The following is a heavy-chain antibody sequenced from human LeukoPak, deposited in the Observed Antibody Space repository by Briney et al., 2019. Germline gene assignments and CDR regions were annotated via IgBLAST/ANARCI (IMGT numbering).Heavy chain of an antibody. V-gene: IGHV1-18*01. CDR1: GYTFTSYG. J-gene: IGHJ4*02. D-gene: IGHD1-7*01. CDR2: ISAYNGNT. CDR3: ARDRMGTMSEPDDY. Sequence: GASVKVSCKASGYTFTSYGISWVRQAPGQGLEWMGWISAYNGNTNYAQTLQGRVTMTTDTSTSTAYKELRSLRSDDTAVYYCARDRMGTMSEPDDYWGQGTLVTVSS.